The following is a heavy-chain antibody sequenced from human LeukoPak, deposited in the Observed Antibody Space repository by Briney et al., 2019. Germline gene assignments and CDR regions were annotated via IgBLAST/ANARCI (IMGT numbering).Heavy chain of an antibody. Sequence: GGSLRLSCAASGFSFDDYAMHWLRQAPGKGLQWVSGISWNSGSEGYADSVKGRFTISRDNSKNTLYLQMNSLRAEDTAVYYCASAILGYCSGGSCYAGDYWGQGTLVTVSS. CDR1: GFSFDDYA. CDR2: ISWNSGSE. J-gene: IGHJ4*02. D-gene: IGHD2-15*01. CDR3: ASAILGYCSGGSCYAGDY. V-gene: IGHV3-9*01.